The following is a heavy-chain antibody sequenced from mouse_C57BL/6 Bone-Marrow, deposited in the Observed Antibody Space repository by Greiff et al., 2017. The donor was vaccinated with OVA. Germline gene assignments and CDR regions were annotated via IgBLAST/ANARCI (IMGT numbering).Heavy chain of an antibody. D-gene: IGHD2-1*01. CDR3: ARYGNYNYYAMDY. Sequence: QVQLQQPGAELVMPGASVKLSCKASGYTFTSYWMHWVKQRPGQGLEWIGEIDPSDSYTNYNQNFKGKSTLTVDKSSSTAYMQLSSLTSEDSAVYYCARYGNYNYYAMDYWGQGTSVTVSS. CDR1: GYTFTSYW. J-gene: IGHJ4*01. V-gene: IGHV1-69*01. CDR2: IDPSDSYT.